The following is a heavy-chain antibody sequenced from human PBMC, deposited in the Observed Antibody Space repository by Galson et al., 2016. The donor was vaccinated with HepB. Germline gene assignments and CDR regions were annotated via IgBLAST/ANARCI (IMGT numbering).Heavy chain of an antibody. CDR2: IWDDGSYK. V-gene: IGHV3-33*06. J-gene: IGHJ4*02. CDR3: AKSQTQMGASFIVGY. Sequence: SLRLSCAASGFTFSTYGMHWVRQAPGKGLEWVAVIWDDGSYKEYADSVKGRFTISRDNSKSTLYLQINSLRAEDTGLYYCAKSQTQMGASFIVGYWGQGTLVTVSS. D-gene: IGHD1-26*01. CDR1: GFTFSTYG.